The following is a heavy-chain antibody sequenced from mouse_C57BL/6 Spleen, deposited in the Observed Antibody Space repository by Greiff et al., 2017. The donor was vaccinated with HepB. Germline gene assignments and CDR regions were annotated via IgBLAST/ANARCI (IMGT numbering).Heavy chain of an antibody. Sequence: VQLKESGPELVKPGASVKIPCKASGYTFTDYNMDWVKQSHGKSLEWIGDINPNNGGTIYNQKFKGKATLTVDKSSSTAYMELRSLTSEDTAVYYCARSLLLRFYAMDYWGQGTSVTVSS. CDR3: ARSLLLRFYAMDY. CDR1: GYTFTDYN. CDR2: INPNNGGT. J-gene: IGHJ4*01. V-gene: IGHV1-18*01. D-gene: IGHD1-1*01.